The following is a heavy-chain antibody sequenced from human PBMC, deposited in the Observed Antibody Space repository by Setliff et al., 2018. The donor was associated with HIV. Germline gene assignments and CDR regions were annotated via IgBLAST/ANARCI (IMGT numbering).Heavy chain of an antibody. V-gene: IGHV1-3*01. CDR3: AREVGSKMESDTGGFSI. J-gene: IGHJ3*02. Sequence: ASVKVSCKASGYTFTNYAIHWVRQVPGQRLEWMGWIIPGNANIRYSQNFHGRVSFTRDTSANTAYMELSSLIFEDTAVYYCAREVGSKMESDTGGFSIWGRGTKVTVSS. CDR1: GYTFTNYA. D-gene: IGHD2-8*02. CDR2: IIPGNANI.